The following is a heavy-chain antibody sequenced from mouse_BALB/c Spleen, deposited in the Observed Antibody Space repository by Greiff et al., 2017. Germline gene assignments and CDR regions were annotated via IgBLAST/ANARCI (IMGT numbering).Heavy chain of an antibody. V-gene: IGHV5-12-2*01. CDR3: ASQIYDEGDY. Sequence: EVQVVESGGGLVQPGGSLKLSCAASGFTFSSYTMSWVRQTPEKRLEWVAYISNGGGSTYYPDTVKGRFTISRDNAKNTLYLQMSSLKSEDTAMYYCASQIYDEGDYWGQGTSVTVSS. CDR1: GFTFSSYT. CDR2: ISNGGGST. J-gene: IGHJ4*01. D-gene: IGHD2-3*01.